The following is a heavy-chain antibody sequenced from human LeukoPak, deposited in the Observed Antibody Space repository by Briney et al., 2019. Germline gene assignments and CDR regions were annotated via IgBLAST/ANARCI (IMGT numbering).Heavy chain of an antibody. CDR2: ISGSDNSM. CDR1: GFTFSDYY. CDR3: ARTLWPYDAFDI. J-gene: IGHJ3*02. D-gene: IGHD2-21*01. Sequence: GGSLRLSCVASGFTFSDYYMSWIRQAPGKGLEWISYISGSDNSMYYVDSVKGRFTISRDNVKNSLYLQMNSLRAEDTAVYYCARTLWPYDAFDIWGQGTMVTVSS. V-gene: IGHV3-11*04.